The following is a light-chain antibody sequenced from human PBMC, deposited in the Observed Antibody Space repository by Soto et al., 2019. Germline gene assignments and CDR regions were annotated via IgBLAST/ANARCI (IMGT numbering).Light chain of an antibody. CDR1: SSDVGIYKY. CDR3: SSYTSSSTVV. Sequence: QSALTQPASVSGSPGQSITISCTGTSSDVGIYKYVSWYQQHPGKAPNLMIYEVTNRPSRVSNRFSGSKSGNTASLTISGLQAEDEADYYCSSYTSSSTVVFGGGTKLTVL. CDR2: EVT. J-gene: IGLJ2*01. V-gene: IGLV2-14*01.